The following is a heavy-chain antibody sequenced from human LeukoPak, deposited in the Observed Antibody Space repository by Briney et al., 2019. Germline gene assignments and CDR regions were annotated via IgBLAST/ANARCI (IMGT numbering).Heavy chain of an antibody. CDR2: IYSGGST. CDR1: GFTVSSNY. J-gene: IGHJ4*02. D-gene: IGHD6-13*01. Sequence: GGSLRLSCAASGFTVSSNYMSWVRQAPGKGLEWVSVIYSGGSTYYADSAKGRFTISRHNSKNTLYLQMNSLRAEDTAVYYCAKGQQQLVPMGYYFDYWGQGTLVTVSS. V-gene: IGHV3-53*04. CDR3: AKGQQQLVPMGYYFDY.